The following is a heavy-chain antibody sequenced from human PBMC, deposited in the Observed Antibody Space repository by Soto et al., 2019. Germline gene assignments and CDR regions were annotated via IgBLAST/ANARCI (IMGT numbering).Heavy chain of an antibody. D-gene: IGHD1-7*01. CDR3: ARGPSGWPPNS. Sequence: QVQLKQWGAGLLKPSETLSLTCGVYGGSFSGYYWCWIRQPPWKGLEWIGEINRSGSTIYNPSLMGRVTISVDTSKKQFSLKLSSVTAADTAIYYCARGPSGWPPNSWGQGTLVTVGS. CDR2: INRSGST. V-gene: IGHV4-34*01. J-gene: IGHJ4*02. CDR1: GGSFSGYY.